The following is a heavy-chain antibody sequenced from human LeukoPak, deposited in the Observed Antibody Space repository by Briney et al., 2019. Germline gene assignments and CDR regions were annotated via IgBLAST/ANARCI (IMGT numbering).Heavy chain of an antibody. CDR3: ARENFMATSGTTFDI. Sequence: GGSLRLSCAASGSTFSSYAMNWVRQAPGKGLEWVSSVSSSSTNKFYADSVKGRFTISRDDAKNSLYLQMNSLRVEDTAVYYCARENFMATSGTTFDIWGQGTMVSVSS. J-gene: IGHJ3*02. CDR1: GSTFSSYA. D-gene: IGHD1-1*01. V-gene: IGHV3-21*01. CDR2: VSSSSTNK.